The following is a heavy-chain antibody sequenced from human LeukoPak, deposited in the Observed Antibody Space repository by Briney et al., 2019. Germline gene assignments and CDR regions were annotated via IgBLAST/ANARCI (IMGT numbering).Heavy chain of an antibody. D-gene: IGHD5/OR15-5a*01. V-gene: IGHV4-34*01. Sequence: PSETLSLTCDVYGGSFSNYYWSWIRQPPGKGLEWIGEINHRGSTNYNPSLKSRVIISVDTSKNQFSLKLSSVTAADTAVYYCARVAHDLYPYYFDYWGQGTLVTVSS. CDR1: GGSFSNYY. CDR3: ARVAHDLYPYYFDY. J-gene: IGHJ4*02. CDR2: INHRGST.